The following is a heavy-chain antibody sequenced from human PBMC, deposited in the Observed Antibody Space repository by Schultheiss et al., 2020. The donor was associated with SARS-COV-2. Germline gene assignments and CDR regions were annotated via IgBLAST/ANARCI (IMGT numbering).Heavy chain of an antibody. V-gene: IGHV1-2*02. Sequence: ASVKVSCKASGYTFTGYYMHWVRQAPGQGLEWMGWISAYNGNTNYAQKLQGRVTMTRNTSISTAYMELSSLRSEDTAVYYCARVFMDSYGSNWFDPWGQGTLVTVSS. CDR1: GYTFTGYY. CDR2: ISAYNGNT. D-gene: IGHD5-18*01. CDR3: ARVFMDSYGSNWFDP. J-gene: IGHJ5*02.